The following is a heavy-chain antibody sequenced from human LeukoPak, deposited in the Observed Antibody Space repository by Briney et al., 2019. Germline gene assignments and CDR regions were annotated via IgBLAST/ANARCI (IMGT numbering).Heavy chain of an antibody. CDR3: ARERLDDPYYFDY. CDR1: GYSISSGYY. Sequence: PSETLSLTCTVSGYSISSGYYWGWIRQPPGKGLEWIGSIYHSGSTYYNPSLKSRVTMSVDTSKNQFSLKLSSVTAADTAVYYCARERLDDPYYFDYWGQGTLVTVSS. CDR2: IYHSGST. J-gene: IGHJ4*02. V-gene: IGHV4-38-2*02.